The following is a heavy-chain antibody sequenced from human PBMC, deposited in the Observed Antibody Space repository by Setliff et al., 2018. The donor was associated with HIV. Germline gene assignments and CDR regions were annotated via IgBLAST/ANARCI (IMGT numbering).Heavy chain of an antibody. J-gene: IGHJ4*02. CDR3: AREYCSAGSCYSGR. CDR2: IYYSGST. CDR1: GGSISSSSDY. D-gene: IGHD2-15*01. V-gene: IGHV4-39*02. Sequence: PSETLSLTCSVSGGSISSSSDYWGWIRQPPGKGLEWIGYIYYSGSTYYNPSLKSRITISVDTSKNQFSLKLSSVTAADTAVYYCAREYCSAGSCYSGRWSQGMLVTVSS.